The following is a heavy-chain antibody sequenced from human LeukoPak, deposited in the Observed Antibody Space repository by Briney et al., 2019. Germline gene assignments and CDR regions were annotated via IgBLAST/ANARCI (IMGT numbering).Heavy chain of an antibody. CDR2: ISYDGSNK. CDR3: AKTVVRGVSRYGMDV. V-gene: IGHV3-30*18. Sequence: QPGRSLSLSCATSGLTLRTDGTHWVRQGPGSGPPRVAVISYDGSNKYYADSVKGRFTISRDNSKNTLYLQMNSLRAEDTAVYYCAKTVVRGVSRYGMDVWGQGTTVTVSS. CDR1: GLTLRTDG. D-gene: IGHD3-10*01. J-gene: IGHJ6*02.